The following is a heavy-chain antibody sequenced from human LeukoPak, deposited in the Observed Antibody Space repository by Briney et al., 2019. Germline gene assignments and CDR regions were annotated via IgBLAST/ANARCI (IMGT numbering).Heavy chain of an antibody. CDR2: ISYDGSNK. J-gene: IGHJ3*02. D-gene: IGHD2-2*01. CDR1: GFTFSSYA. CDR3: ARGPRYCSSTSCSHDAFDI. Sequence: GGSLRLSCAASGFTFSSYAMHWVRQAPGKGLEWVAVISYDGSNKYYADSVKGRSTISRDNSKNTLYLQMNSLRAEDTAVYYCARGPRYCSSTSCSHDAFDIWGQGTMVTVSS. V-gene: IGHV3-30-3*01.